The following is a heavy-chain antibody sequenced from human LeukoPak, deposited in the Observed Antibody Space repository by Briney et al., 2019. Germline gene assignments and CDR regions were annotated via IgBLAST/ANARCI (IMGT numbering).Heavy chain of an antibody. CDR1: GFTSTKYA. D-gene: IGHD2-15*01. CDR3: ARSKGWSVNVPRIDY. Sequence: GGSLRLSCAASGFTSTKYAMHWVRQAPGKGLEWVTVISYLGTNKFYADSVKGRFTISRDNSNNTLYLQMNSLRSEDTAIYYCARSKGWSVNVPRIDYWGQGTLVTVSS. J-gene: IGHJ4*02. CDR2: ISYLGTNK. V-gene: IGHV3-30*01.